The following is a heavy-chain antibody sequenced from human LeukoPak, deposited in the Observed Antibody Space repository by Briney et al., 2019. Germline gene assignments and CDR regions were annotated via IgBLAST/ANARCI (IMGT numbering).Heavy chain of an antibody. V-gene: IGHV4-4*07. Sequence: SETLSLTCTVSGGSINSYYWSWIRQPAGKGLEWIGRIYSSGSNNYNPSLKSRVSMSVDTSENQFSRKLTSVTAADTAVYYCARGGKATVVTMWGQGILVTVSS. CDR1: GGSINSYY. CDR2: IYSSGSN. D-gene: IGHD4-23*01. J-gene: IGHJ4*02. CDR3: ARGGKATVVTM.